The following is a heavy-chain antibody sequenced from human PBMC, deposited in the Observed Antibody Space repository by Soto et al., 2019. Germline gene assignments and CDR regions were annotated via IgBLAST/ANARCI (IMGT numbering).Heavy chain of an antibody. J-gene: IGHJ6*02. D-gene: IGHD6-13*01. CDR1: GYIFTNYW. V-gene: IGHV5-51*01. CDR3: ARRSGSSSGYPDYGMDV. CDR2: IYPGDSDT. Sequence: GESLNTSCKGSGYIFTNYWIGWVRQMPGKGVGWRGIIYPGDSDTSYSPSFQGQITISADKSISTAYLQWSSLKAADTAMYYCARRSGSSSGYPDYGMDVWGQGTTVTVSS.